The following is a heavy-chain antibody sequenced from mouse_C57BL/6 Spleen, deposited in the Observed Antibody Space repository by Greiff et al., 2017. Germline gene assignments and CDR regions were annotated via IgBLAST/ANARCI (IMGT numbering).Heavy chain of an antibody. J-gene: IGHJ2*01. Sequence: VQLQQSVAELVRPGASVKLSCTASGFNIKNTYMHWVKQRPEQGLEWIGRIDPANGNTTYASKFQGKATITADTSSTTAYLQLSSLTSEDTAIYYWYFIYDCYYVGFDDWGQGTTLPVSS. V-gene: IGHV14-3*01. D-gene: IGHD2-3*01. CDR3: YFIYDCYYVGFDD. CDR2: IDPANGNT. CDR1: GFNIKNTY.